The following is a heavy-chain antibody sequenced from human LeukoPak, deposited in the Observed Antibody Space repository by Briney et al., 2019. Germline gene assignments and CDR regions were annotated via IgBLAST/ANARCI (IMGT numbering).Heavy chain of an antibody. D-gene: IGHD3-16*02. V-gene: IGHV3-48*01. J-gene: IGHJ6*03. CDR2: ISSSSSNI. CDR1: GFTFSNFEYYS. Sequence: GGSLRLSCAASGFTFSNFEYYSMNWVRQAPGKGLEWVSYISSSSSNIYYADSVKGRFTISRDNVKNSLYLQMNSLRAEDTAVYYCARDSVVISYYYYYIDVWGKGNTVTVSS. CDR3: ARDSVVISYYYYYIDV.